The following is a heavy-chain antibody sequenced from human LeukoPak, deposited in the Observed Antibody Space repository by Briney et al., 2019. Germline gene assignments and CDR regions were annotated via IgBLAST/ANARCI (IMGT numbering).Heavy chain of an antibody. Sequence: ASVKVSCKASGYTFTSYYMHWVRQAPGQGLEWMGIINPSGGSTSYAQKFQGRVTMTRDTSTSTVYMELSSLRSEDPAVYYCARDRITMVRRPANWFDPWGQGTLVTVSS. D-gene: IGHD3-10*01. V-gene: IGHV1-46*01. CDR1: GYTFTSYY. J-gene: IGHJ5*02. CDR3: ARDRITMVRRPANWFDP. CDR2: INPSGGST.